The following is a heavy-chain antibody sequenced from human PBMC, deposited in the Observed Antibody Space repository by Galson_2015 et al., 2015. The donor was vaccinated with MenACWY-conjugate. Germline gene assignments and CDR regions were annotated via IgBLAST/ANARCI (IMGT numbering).Heavy chain of an antibody. J-gene: IGHJ4*02. CDR3: AKTRGASLYFDS. D-gene: IGHD1-26*01. CDR1: GFIFNTYW. CDR2: INPGGSST. V-gene: IGHV3-74*01. Sequence: SLRLSCAASGFIFNTYWMHWVRQAPGKGLVWVSRINPGGSSTTYADSVKDRFTISRDNAKNTLYLQMNSLRPEDTAVFYCAKTRGASLYFDSWGQGPLVTVPS.